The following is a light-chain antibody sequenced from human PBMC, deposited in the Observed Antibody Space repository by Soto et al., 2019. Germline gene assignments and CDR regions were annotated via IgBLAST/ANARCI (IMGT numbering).Light chain of an antibody. CDR2: GAS. J-gene: IGKJ1*01. CDR1: QSVSSNY. Sequence: ETVLTQSPGTLSLSPGERATLSCRASQSVSSNYLAWYQQKPGQAPRLLIYGASSRATGIPDRFSGSGSGTDFTLPTSRLEPEDFAVYYCQQYGRSPPSLTFGQGTKVEIK. V-gene: IGKV3-20*01. CDR3: QQYGRSPPSLT.